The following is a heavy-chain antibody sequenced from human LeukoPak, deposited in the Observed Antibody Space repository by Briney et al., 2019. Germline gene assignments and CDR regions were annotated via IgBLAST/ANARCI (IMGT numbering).Heavy chain of an antibody. Sequence: PSETLSLTRVVYGGSFSGYYWSWIRQPPGKGLEWIGEINQSGSTNYNPSLKSRVTISEDTSKNQFSLKLSSVTAADTAVYYCARKNGRKLPASKWGQGTLVTVSS. CDR3: ARKNGRKLPASK. D-gene: IGHD1-14*01. J-gene: IGHJ4*02. CDR1: GGSFSGYY. CDR2: INQSGST. V-gene: IGHV4-34*01.